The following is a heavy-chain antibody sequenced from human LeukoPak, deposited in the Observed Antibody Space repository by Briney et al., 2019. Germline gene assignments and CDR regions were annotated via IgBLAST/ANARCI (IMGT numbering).Heavy chain of an antibody. CDR3: ARGWGVPAERWFAP. Sequence: PSETLSLTCAVYGGSFSGYYWSWIRQPPGRGLEWSGEINHSGSTNYNPSLKSRGTISVATSKNQFSLKLSSVPAADTAVYSCARGWGVPAERWFAPWGQGTLVTVSS. CDR1: GGSFSGYY. V-gene: IGHV4-34*01. D-gene: IGHD2-2*01. CDR2: INHSGST. J-gene: IGHJ5*02.